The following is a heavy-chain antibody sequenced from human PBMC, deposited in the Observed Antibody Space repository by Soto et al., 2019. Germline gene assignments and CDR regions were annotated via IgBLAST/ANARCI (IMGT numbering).Heavy chain of an antibody. J-gene: IGHJ4*02. CDR1: GGSISSGGYY. CDR3: ARIYCSGGSCTDY. Sequence: QVQLQESGPGLVKPSQTLSLTCTVSGGSISSGGYYWSWIRPHPGKGLEWIGYIYYSGSPYYNPSLKGRVTISVDTSKNRFSLKLSSVTAADTAVYYCARIYCSGGSCTDYWGQGTLVTVSS. V-gene: IGHV4-31*03. CDR2: IYYSGSP. D-gene: IGHD2-15*01.